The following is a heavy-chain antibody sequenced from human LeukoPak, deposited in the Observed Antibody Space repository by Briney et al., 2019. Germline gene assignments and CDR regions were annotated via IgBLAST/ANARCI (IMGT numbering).Heavy chain of an antibody. D-gene: IGHD4-11*01. J-gene: IGHJ6*03. V-gene: IGHV4-39*07. CDR3: ARDRSNFPGYYYYYMDV. Sequence: SETLSLTCTVSGGSISSSSYYWGWLRQPPGKGLEWIGSIHYSGSTYYNPSLKSRVTISVDTSKNQFSLKLSSVTAADTAVYYCARDRSNFPGYYYYYMDVWGKGTTVTVSS. CDR1: GGSISSSSYY. CDR2: IHYSGST.